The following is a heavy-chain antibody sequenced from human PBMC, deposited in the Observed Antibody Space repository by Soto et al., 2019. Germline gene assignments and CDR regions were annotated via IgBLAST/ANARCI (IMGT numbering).Heavy chain of an antibody. Sequence: QLHLQESGPGLVKPSETLSLTCTVSGGSVSSSGSHYWGWIRQPPGQGLEWIGSMYHSGSTYYNPSLKSRVTRSVDTSKNQFSLELNSVTAADTAIYYCARAPDSWGQGTLVTVSS. CDR3: ARAPDS. J-gene: IGHJ5*01. CDR1: GGSVSSSGSHY. V-gene: IGHV4-39*01. CDR2: MYHSGST.